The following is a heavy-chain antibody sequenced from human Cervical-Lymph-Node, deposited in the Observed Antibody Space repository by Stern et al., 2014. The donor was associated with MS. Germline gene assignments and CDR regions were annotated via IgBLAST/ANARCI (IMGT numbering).Heavy chain of an antibody. CDR1: GFTFSSYG. D-gene: IGHD2-15*01. Sequence: VQLVESGGGVVQPGRSLRLSCAASGFTFSSYGMHWVRQAPGKGLEWVAVIWYDGSNNYYADSVKGRFTISRDNSKNTLYLQMNSLRAEDTAVYYCARDWGCSGGSCYPDYYYYYGMDVWGQGTTVTVSS. CDR2: IWYDGSNN. J-gene: IGHJ6*02. V-gene: IGHV3-33*01. CDR3: ARDWGCSGGSCYPDYYYYYGMDV.